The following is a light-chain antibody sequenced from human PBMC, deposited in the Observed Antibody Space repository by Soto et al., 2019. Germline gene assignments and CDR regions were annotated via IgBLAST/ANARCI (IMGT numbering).Light chain of an antibody. Sequence: ETVMTQSPATLSVSPGERVTLSCRASQSVSSNLAWYQQKPGQAPRLPIYGASTRATGIPARFSGSGSGTEFTLTISSLQSEDFAVYYCQQYNSWPTTFGQGTKVEIK. CDR3: QQYNSWPTT. V-gene: IGKV3-15*01. J-gene: IGKJ1*01. CDR1: QSVSSN. CDR2: GAS.